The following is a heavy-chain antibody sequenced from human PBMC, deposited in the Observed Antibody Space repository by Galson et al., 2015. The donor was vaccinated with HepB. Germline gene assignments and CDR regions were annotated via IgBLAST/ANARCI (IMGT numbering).Heavy chain of an antibody. D-gene: IGHD6-13*01. CDR3: STDGSSWINYYCDY. CDR2: ISGSGGST. CDR1: GFTFTTYA. Sequence: SLRLSCAASGFTFTTYAMSWVRQAPGKGLEWVSTISGSGGSTYYADSVKGRFTISRDNSKNTLHLQMNSLRAEDTAVYFCSTDGSSWINYYCDYWGQGTLVTVSS. V-gene: IGHV3-23*01. J-gene: IGHJ4*02.